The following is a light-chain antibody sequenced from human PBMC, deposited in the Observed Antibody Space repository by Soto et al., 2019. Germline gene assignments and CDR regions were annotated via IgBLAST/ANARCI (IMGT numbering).Light chain of an antibody. V-gene: IGKV1-5*03. J-gene: IGKJ2*01. CDR2: KAS. Sequence: DIQMTQSPSTLSASVGDRVTITCRASQSISSWLAWYQQKPGRAPKLLIYKASFLESGVPSRFSGSGSGTEFTLTISSLQPDDFATYYCQQYSSYSIYTFGQGTKLEIK. CDR3: QQYSSYSIYT. CDR1: QSISSW.